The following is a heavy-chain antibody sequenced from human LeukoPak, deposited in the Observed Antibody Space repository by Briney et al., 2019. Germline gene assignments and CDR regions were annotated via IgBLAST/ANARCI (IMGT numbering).Heavy chain of an antibody. J-gene: IGHJ4*02. V-gene: IGHV4-34*01. D-gene: IGHD5-24*01. CDR2: IDHSGST. CDR1: GGSFSGYY. Sequence: SETLSLTCAVYGGSFSGYYWSWIRQPPGKGLEWIGEIDHSGSTNYNPSLKSRVIISVDTSKNQFSLKVNSVTAADTALYYCASRRDGYVKPFDCWGQGTQVTVSS. CDR3: ASRRDGYVKPFDC.